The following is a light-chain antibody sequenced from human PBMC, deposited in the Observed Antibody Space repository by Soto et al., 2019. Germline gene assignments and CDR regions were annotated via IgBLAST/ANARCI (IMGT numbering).Light chain of an antibody. CDR1: QSVSSN. V-gene: IGKV3-15*01. CDR2: GAS. J-gene: IGKJ2*01. Sequence: EILMTQSPATLSVSPGERATLSCRASQSVSSNLAWYQQKPGQAPRLLIYGASTRATGIPARFSGSGSGTEFTLTISSLQSEDFAVYYCQQYSSWPPITFGQGTKVDIK. CDR3: QQYSSWPPIT.